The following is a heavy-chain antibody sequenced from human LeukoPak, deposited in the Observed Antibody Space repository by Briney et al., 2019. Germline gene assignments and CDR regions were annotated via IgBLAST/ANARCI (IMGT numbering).Heavy chain of an antibody. D-gene: IGHD3-16*01. J-gene: IGHJ4*02. CDR3: AELPASGGDYVCIDY. CDR2: ISASGAYT. Sequence: AGTLRLSCAASGFTFSNYAMTWVRQAPGKGLEWVSDISASGAYTYYADCVKGRFTISRDKSKYTLHLQMNSRRAEDTAVYFCAELPASGGDYVCIDYWGQGTLATVSS. V-gene: IGHV3-23*01. CDR1: GFTFSNYA.